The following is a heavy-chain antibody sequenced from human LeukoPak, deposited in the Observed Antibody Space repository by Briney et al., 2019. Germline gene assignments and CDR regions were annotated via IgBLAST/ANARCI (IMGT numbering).Heavy chain of an antibody. V-gene: IGHV1-2*06. J-gene: IGHJ4*02. CDR2: INPNSGGT. D-gene: IGHD3-22*01. Sequence: GASVKVSCKASGYTFTGYYMHWVRQAPGQGLEWMGRINPNSGGTNYAQKFQGRVTMTRDTSISTAYMELSRLRSDDTAVYYCARCYDSSGYCYFDYWGQGTLVTVSS. CDR3: ARCYDSSGYCYFDY. CDR1: GYTFTGYY.